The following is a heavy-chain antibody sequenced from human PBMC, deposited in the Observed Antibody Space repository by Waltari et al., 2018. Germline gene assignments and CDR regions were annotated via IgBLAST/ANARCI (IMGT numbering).Heavy chain of an antibody. Sequence: EVQLVESGGGLVQPGGSLRLSCAASGFTFSNYWMDWVRQAPGEGLEWVANIKQDGSESHYVDSVKGRFTISRDNAQNLLYLQINSLRDEDTAVYYCSVSLNHWGQGTLVTVSS. CDR3: SVSLNH. CDR1: GFTFSNYW. CDR2: IKQDGSES. V-gene: IGHV3-7*01. J-gene: IGHJ5*02.